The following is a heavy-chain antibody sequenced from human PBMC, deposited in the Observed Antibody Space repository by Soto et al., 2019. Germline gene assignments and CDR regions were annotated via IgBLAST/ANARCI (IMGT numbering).Heavy chain of an antibody. Sequence: QVQLVQSGAEVKKPGASVKVSCKASGYTFTTYDINWVRQAPGQGLEWMGWMHPNSGDTGYAQKFQGRVTMTRDTSTSTAYMELSSLGSDDTAVYYCARVWGGGTGYWGQGTLVTVSS. J-gene: IGHJ4*02. CDR1: GYTFTTYD. CDR3: ARVWGGGTGY. CDR2: MHPNSGDT. D-gene: IGHD3-16*01. V-gene: IGHV1-8*01.